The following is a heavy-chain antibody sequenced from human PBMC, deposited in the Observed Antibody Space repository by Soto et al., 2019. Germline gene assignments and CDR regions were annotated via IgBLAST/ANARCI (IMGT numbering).Heavy chain of an antibody. CDR2: ISASGDTT. Sequence: EVQLLESGGGLVQPGGSLRLSCTTSGLSFSIYGMSWVRQAPGEGLEWVSIISASGDTTYYADSVKGRFTVSRDNSKNTLYLQMKSLRAEDTAVYYCAKGYDFWSGYWGGNYFEYWGQGTLVTVSS. D-gene: IGHD3-3*01. J-gene: IGHJ4*02. CDR1: GLSFSIYG. V-gene: IGHV3-23*01. CDR3: AKGYDFWSGYWGGNYFEY.